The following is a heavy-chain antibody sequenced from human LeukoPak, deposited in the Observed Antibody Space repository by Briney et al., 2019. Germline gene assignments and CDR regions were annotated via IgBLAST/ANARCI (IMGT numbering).Heavy chain of an antibody. CDR1: GFTFGDYA. D-gene: IGHD2-2*01. J-gene: IGHJ4*02. V-gene: IGHV3-49*04. CDR3: TRGIVVVPAARPFDY. CDR2: IRSKAYGGTT. Sequence: PGGSLRLSCTASGFTFGDYAMSWVRQAPGKGLEWVGFIRSKAYGGTTEYAASVKGRFTISRDDFKSIAYLQMNSQKTEDTAVYYCTRGIVVVPAARPFDYWGQGTLVTVSS.